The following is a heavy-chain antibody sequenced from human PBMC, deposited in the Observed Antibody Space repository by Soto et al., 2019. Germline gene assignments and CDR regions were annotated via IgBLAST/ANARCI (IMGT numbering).Heavy chain of an antibody. J-gene: IGHJ2*01. CDR3: ASPRWRNDYNCGYFDL. CDR2: ISYDGSNK. V-gene: IGHV3-30-3*01. CDR1: GFTFSSYA. D-gene: IGHD4-4*01. Sequence: QVQLVESGGGVVQPGRSLRLSCAASGFTFSSYAMHWVRQAPGKGLEWVAVISYDGSNKYYADSVKGRFTISRDNSKNTLYLQMNSLRAEDTAVYYCASPRWRNDYNCGYFDLWGRGTLVTVSS.